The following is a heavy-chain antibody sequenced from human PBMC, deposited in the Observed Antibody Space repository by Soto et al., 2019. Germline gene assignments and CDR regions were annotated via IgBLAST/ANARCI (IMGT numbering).Heavy chain of an antibody. CDR2: FDPEDGET. CDR3: ATVIITIFGGVIPFDY. J-gene: IGHJ4*02. D-gene: IGHD3-3*01. Sequence: ASVKVSCKVSGYTLTELSMHWVRQAPGKGLEWMGGFDPEDGETIYAQKFQGRVTMTEDTSTDTAYMELSSLRSEDTAVYYCATVIITIFGGVIPFDYWRQGNPVAGSS. V-gene: IGHV1-24*01. CDR1: GYTLTELS.